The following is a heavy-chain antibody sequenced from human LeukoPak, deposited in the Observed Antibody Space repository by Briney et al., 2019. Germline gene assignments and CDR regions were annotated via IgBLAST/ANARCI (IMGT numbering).Heavy chain of an antibody. CDR2: IFTCGST. CDR3: ARASGEFWSGYPTLFDYYCYYVDV. V-gene: IGHV4-61*02. CDR1: GRSLRSGCYY. Sequence: PSQTLSLTCTVSGRSLRSGCYYWSWIRQPAGKGLEWIGRIFTCGSTNYHPSLKSPVTISVDTSKNQFSLNLSSVTAAGTAVYYCARASGEFWSGYPTLFDYYCYYVDVWGKGTTVTVSS. J-gene: IGHJ6*03. D-gene: IGHD3-3*01.